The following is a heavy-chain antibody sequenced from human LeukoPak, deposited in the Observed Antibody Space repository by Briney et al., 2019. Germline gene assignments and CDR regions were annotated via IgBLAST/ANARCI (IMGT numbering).Heavy chain of an antibody. CDR2: IHSGGST. CDR1: GFTVSSYF. V-gene: IGHV3-53*04. Sequence: GGFLRLSCAASGFTVSSYFMSWVRQAPGKGLEWVSVIHSGGSTPYADSVKGRFTISRHNSKNTLYLQVNSLRAEDTAVYFCARGGSSGNDYSSFDIWGQGTMVTVSS. J-gene: IGHJ3*02. CDR3: ARGGSSGNDYSSFDI. D-gene: IGHD5-12*01.